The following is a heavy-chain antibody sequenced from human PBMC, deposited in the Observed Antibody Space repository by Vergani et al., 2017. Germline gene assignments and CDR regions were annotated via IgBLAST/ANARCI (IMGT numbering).Heavy chain of an antibody. V-gene: IGHV3-21*01. CDR3: ARDGGSNGDFDY. CDR2: ISGSSSYI. Sequence: EVQLVESGGGVVKPGGSLRLFCAASGFILSRYSMNWVRQAPGKGLEWVSPISGSSSYIYYADSVKGRFTISRDSAKNSRYLQMNSLRAEDTAVYYCARDGGSNGDFDYWGQGTLVTVSS. J-gene: IGHJ4*02. D-gene: IGHD4-11*01. CDR1: GFILSRYS.